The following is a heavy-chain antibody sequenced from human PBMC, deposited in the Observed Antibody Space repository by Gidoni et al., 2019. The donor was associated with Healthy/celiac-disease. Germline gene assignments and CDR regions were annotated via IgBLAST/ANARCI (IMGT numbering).Heavy chain of an antibody. CDR1: GGTFSSYA. J-gene: IGHJ6*02. CDR3: ARAPLYSYGYTTRGLGKYYYYGMDV. D-gene: IGHD5-18*01. V-gene: IGHV1-69*01. Sequence: QVQLVQSGAEVKKPGSSVKVSCKASGGTFSSYALGWLRQAPGQGFDGMGGIIPIFGTANYAQKFQVRVTITADEPTSTAYMELSSLRSEDTAVYYCARAPLYSYGYTTRGLGKYYYYGMDVWGQGTTVTVSS. CDR2: IIPIFGTA.